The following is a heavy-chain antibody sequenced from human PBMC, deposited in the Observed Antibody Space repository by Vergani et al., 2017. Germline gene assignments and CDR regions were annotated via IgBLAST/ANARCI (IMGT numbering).Heavy chain of an antibody. V-gene: IGHV4-34*01. CDR2: IDHTGRP. J-gene: IGHJ6*03. D-gene: IGHD4-11*01. CDR1: GGSFTSYH. Sequence: QVQLQQWGGGLLKPSETLSLTCVVNGGSFTSYHWTWIRQSPGEGLEWVGDIDHTGRPDYNPSLKSRLTMSVDKSRNQFSLTLNSVTATDTAIYFCARVNTKTKGHLYYAYYMDVWGQGTAVTVS. CDR3: ARVNTKTKGHLYYAYYMDV.